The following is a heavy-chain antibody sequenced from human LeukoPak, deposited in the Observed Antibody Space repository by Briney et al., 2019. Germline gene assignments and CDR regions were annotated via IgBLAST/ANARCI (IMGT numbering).Heavy chain of an antibody. CDR1: GFTFSDYY. J-gene: IGHJ4*02. V-gene: IGHV3-11*05. CDR3: ARVTFGDSIPGY. Sequence: GGSLRLSCAASGFTFSDYYMTWIRQAPGKGLEWVSYISASRTYTNYADSVKGRFPIFRDNAKSSLYLQMYSLRAEDTAVYYCARVTFGDSIPGYWGQGTLVTVSS. D-gene: IGHD3-10*01. CDR2: ISASRTYT.